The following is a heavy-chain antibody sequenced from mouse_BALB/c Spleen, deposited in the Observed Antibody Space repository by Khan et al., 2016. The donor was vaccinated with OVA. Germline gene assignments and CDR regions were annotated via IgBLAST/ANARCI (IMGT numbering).Heavy chain of an antibody. CDR2: IDPSDSET. V-gene: IGHV1-69*01. CDR1: GYTFTSYW. J-gene: IGHJ4*01. Sequence: QVQLQQPGAELVKPGAPVKLSCKASGYTFTSYWMNWVKQRPGRGLEWIGRIDPSDSETHYNQKFTDKSTLTVDKSSSTAYLQLSSLTSEDSAVYDCSRDQYGNYFEAMDNGGQGTSVTVSS. D-gene: IGHD2-10*02. CDR3: SRDQYGNYFEAMDN.